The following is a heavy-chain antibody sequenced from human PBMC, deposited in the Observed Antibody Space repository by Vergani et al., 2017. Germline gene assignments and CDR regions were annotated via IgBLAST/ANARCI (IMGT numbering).Heavy chain of an antibody. CDR2: INWNSDSI. D-gene: IGHD6-13*01. V-gene: IGHV3-9*01. CDR3: VKDIAASGNYWYFDL. J-gene: IGHJ2*01. Sequence: VQLVESGGGVVQPGRSLRLSCAASGFTFDDYAMHWVRHAPGKGLEWVSGINWNSDSIAYADSVKGRFTISRDNAKNSLYLQMNSLRAEDTALYYCVKDIAASGNYWYFDLWGRGTLVTVSS. CDR1: GFTFDDYA.